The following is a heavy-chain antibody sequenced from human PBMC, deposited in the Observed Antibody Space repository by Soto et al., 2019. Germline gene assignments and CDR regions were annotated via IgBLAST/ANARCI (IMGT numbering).Heavy chain of an antibody. D-gene: IGHD6-19*01. CDR2: ISGSGGST. Sequence: GGSLRLSCAASGFTFSSYAMSWVRQAPGKGLEWASAISGSGGSTYYADSVKGRFTISRDNSKNTLYLQMNSLRAEDTAVYYCASTLAVAGFDYWGQGTLVTVSS. CDR1: GFTFSSYA. CDR3: ASTLAVAGFDY. J-gene: IGHJ4*02. V-gene: IGHV3-23*01.